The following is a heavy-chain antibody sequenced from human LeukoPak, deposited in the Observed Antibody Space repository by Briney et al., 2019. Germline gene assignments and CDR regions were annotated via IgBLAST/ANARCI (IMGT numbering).Heavy chain of an antibody. Sequence: GGSLRLSCAASGFTFSNYGMHWVRQAPGKGLEWVAFIRYDGSNKYYADSVKGRFTISRDNSKNTLYLQMNSLRAEDTAVYYCAKEPSGYSGYDYDYWGQGTLVTVSS. J-gene: IGHJ4*02. D-gene: IGHD5-12*01. CDR1: GFTFSNYG. CDR2: IRYDGSNK. V-gene: IGHV3-30*02. CDR3: AKEPSGYSGYDYDY.